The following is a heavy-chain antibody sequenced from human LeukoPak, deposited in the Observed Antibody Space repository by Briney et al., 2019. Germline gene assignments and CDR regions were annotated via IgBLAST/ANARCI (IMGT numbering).Heavy chain of an antibody. Sequence: GGSLRLSCAGSGITLSSHWMSWVRQAPGKGLEWVGNIKQDASEKYFVDSLRGRFTISRDNAKNSLFLQMNSLRADDTAIYYCVRDQGAFDMWGHGTMVTVSS. CDR3: VRDQGAFDM. V-gene: IGHV3-7*05. J-gene: IGHJ3*02. CDR2: IKQDASEK. CDR1: GITLSSHW.